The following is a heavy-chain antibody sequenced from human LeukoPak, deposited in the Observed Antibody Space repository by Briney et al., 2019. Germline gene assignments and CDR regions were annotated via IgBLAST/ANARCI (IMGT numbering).Heavy chain of an antibody. V-gene: IGHV3-30-3*01. CDR2: ISYDGSNK. CDR1: GFTFSSYA. D-gene: IGHD6-13*01. J-gene: IGHJ4*02. CDR3: ARDRSWPLYFDY. Sequence: PGRSLRLSCAASGFTFSSYAMHWVRQAPGKGLEWVAVISYDGSNKYYADSVKGRFTISRDNSKNTLYLQMNSLRAEDTAVYYCARDRSWPLYFDYWGQGTLVTVSS.